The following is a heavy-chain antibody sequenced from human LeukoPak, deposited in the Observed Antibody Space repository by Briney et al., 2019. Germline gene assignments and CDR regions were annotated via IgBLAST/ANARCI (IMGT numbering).Heavy chain of an antibody. Sequence: QPGRSLRLSCAASGFTFTSYWMSWVSQVPGKGLEWVAKKKQDGSEKYYVDSVKGRFTISRDNTKNSLYLQMNSLRAEDTAVYYCARDQYYYDSSGYYDYFDYWGQGTLVTVSS. J-gene: IGHJ4*02. V-gene: IGHV3-7*04. CDR3: ARDQYYYDSSGYYDYFDY. D-gene: IGHD3-22*01. CDR1: GFTFTSYW. CDR2: KKQDGSEK.